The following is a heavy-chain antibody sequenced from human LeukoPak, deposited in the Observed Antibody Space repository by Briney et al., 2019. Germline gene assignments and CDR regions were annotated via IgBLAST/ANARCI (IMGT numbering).Heavy chain of an antibody. CDR1: GGSISSGGYY. D-gene: IGHD6-6*01. CDR3: ARGSIAARIHWFDP. J-gene: IGHJ5*02. V-gene: IGHV4-30-2*01. CDR2: IYHSGST. Sequence: SETLSLTFTVSGGSISSGGYYWSWIRQPPGKGLEWIGYIYHSGSTYYNPSLKSRVTISVDRSKNQFSLKLSSVTAADTAVYYCARGSIAARIHWFDPWGQGTLVTVSS.